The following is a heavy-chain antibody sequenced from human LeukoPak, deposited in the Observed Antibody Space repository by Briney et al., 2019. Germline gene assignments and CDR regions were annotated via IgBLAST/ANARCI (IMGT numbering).Heavy chain of an antibody. CDR1: GDSMTNYY. D-gene: IGHD2-15*01. V-gene: IGHV4-59*01. J-gene: IGHJ5*02. CDR2: IYYSGAT. Sequence: KASETLSLTCSVSGDSMTNYYWSWIRQPPGKGLEWIGYIYYSGATSYNPSLESRVTISEDTSKNQFSLKLDSVTAADTAVYYCGRAGRYCSGGSCYGENWFDPWGQGTLVTVSS. CDR3: GRAGRYCSGGSCYGENWFDP.